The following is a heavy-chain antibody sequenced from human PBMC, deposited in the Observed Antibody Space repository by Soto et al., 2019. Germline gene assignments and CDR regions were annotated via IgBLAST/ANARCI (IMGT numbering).Heavy chain of an antibody. CDR2: IYYSGST. Sequence: SETLSLTCTVSGGSISSSSYYWGWIRQPPGKGLEWIGSIYYSGSTYYNPSLKSRVTISVDTSKNQFSLKLSSVTAADTAVYYCARGKNVVVVAALKWFDPWGQGPLVTVSS. D-gene: IGHD2-15*01. CDR1: GGSISSSSYY. J-gene: IGHJ5*02. V-gene: IGHV4-39*01. CDR3: ARGKNVVVVAALKWFDP.